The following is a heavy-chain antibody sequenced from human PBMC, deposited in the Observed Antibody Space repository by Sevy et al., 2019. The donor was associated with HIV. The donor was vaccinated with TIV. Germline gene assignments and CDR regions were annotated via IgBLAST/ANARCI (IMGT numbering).Heavy chain of an antibody. D-gene: IGHD1-26*01. CDR3: ARTADSGSSLRYFDL. CDR1: GYSISSSNW. V-gene: IGHV4-28*01. CDR2: IYYSGST. Sequence: SETLSLTCAVSGYSISSSNWWGWIRQPPGKGLEWIGYIYYSGSTYYNPSLKSRVTMSVDTSKNQFSLKLSSVTAVDTAVYYWARTADSGSSLRYFDLWGRGTLVTVSS. J-gene: IGHJ2*01.